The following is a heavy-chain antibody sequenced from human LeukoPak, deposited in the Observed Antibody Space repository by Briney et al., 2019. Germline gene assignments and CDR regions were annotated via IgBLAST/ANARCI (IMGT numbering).Heavy chain of an antibody. CDR2: IDPNSGGT. V-gene: IGHV1-2*02. Sequence: ASVKVSCKSSGYTFTDYQVHWVRQAPGQGLEWMGWIDPNSGGTNYAQKFQGRVTMTRDTSISTTYMDLSSLRSEDTAVYYCAMARVLTGALIAAAGTEYMDVWGKGTTVIVSS. CDR1: GYTFTDYQ. J-gene: IGHJ6*03. CDR3: AMARVLTGALIAAAGTEYMDV. D-gene: IGHD6-13*01.